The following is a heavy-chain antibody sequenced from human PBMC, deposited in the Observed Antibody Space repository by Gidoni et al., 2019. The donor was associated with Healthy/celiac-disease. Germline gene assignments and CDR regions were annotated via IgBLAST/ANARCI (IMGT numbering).Heavy chain of an antibody. CDR2: ISWNSGSI. V-gene: IGHV3-9*01. CDR3: ARVGVRGDDY. D-gene: IGHD3-10*01. Sequence: EVQLVESGGGVVQPGRSLSLSCEAYGFTFDDYAMHWVRQATGKGLEWVSGISWNSGSIGYADSVKGRFTISRDNAKNSLYLQMNSLRAEDTALYYCARVGVRGDDYWGQGTLVTVSS. CDR1: GFTFDDYA. J-gene: IGHJ4*02.